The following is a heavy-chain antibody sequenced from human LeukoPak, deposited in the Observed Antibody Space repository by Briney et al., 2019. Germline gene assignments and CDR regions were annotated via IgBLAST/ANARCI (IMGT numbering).Heavy chain of an antibody. D-gene: IGHD3-3*01. CDR2: ISSSSSYI. J-gene: IGHJ4*02. V-gene: IGHV3-21*01. Sequence: PGGSLRLSCAASGFTFSSYSMNWVRQAPGKGWEWVSSISSSSSYIYYADLVKGRFTISRDDGKNSLYLQMNSLRAEDTATYYCYYAGYWGQGTLVTLSS. CDR1: GFTFSSYS. CDR3: YYAGY.